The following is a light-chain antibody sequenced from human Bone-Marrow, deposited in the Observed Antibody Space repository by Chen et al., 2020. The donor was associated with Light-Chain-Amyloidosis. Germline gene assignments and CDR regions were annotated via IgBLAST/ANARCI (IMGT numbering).Light chain of an antibody. J-gene: IGKJ1*01. CDR1: QRISSY. V-gene: IGKV1-39*01. CDR2: TAS. Sequence: IRMTQTPSSLTASTGDRVTITCRARQRISSYLNWYQQKPGKAPKLLIHTASTLQSGVPSRFSGSGSGTDFTLTISSLQPEDFASYYCQQSYSDPWAFGHGTKVEI. CDR3: QQSYSDPWA.